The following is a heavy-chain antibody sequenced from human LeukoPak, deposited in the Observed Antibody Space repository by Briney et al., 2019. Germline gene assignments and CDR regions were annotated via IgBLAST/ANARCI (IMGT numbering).Heavy chain of an antibody. CDR2: ISTTSTYI. CDR1: GFTFSHYW. J-gene: IGHJ4*02. V-gene: IGHV3-21*06. Sequence: GGSLRLSCAASGFTFSHYWMSWVRQAPGKGLEWVSFISTTSTYIYYADSVKGRFTVSRDNSKNLLYLQMDSLRVEDTAVYYCARAGTCSSTSCDGGIEYWGQGTLVTVSS. CDR3: ARAGTCSSTSCDGGIEY. D-gene: IGHD2-2*01.